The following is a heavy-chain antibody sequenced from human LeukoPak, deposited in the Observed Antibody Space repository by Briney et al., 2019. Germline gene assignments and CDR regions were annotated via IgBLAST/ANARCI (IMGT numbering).Heavy chain of an antibody. Sequence: GGSLRLSCAASGFTFSSHSMNWVRQAPGKGREGCSSISSSSSYIYHADSVTGRFTISRDNAKNSLYLQMNSLRAEDTAVYYCARELDYDGPNGVDYWGQGTLVTVSS. CDR3: ARELDYDGPNGVDY. V-gene: IGHV3-21*01. D-gene: IGHD3/OR15-3a*01. J-gene: IGHJ4*02. CDR2: ISSSSSYI. CDR1: GFTFSSHS.